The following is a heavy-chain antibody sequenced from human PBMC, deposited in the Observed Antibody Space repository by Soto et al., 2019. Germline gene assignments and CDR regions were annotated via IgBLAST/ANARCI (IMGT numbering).Heavy chain of an antibody. V-gene: IGHV3-74*01. CDR2: INSDGSST. CDR1: GFTFSSYW. J-gene: IGHJ1*01. Sequence: GGSLRLSCAASGFTFSSYWMHWVRQAPGKGLVWVSRINSDGSSTSYADSVKGRFTISRDNAKNTLYLQMNSLRAEDTAVYYCARGAYYYDSSGYYLQYFQHWGQGTLVTVSS. D-gene: IGHD3-22*01. CDR3: ARGAYYYDSSGYYLQYFQH.